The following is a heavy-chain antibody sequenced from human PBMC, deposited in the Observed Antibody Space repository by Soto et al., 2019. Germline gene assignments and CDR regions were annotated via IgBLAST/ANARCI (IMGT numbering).Heavy chain of an antibody. J-gene: IGHJ4*01. D-gene: IGHD3-10*01. CDR1: GFTFGSYW. CDR2: ITMDASEK. CDR3: ARDSGYVSGVSVGHCLDY. V-gene: IGHV3-7*01. Sequence: EVQLVESGGGLVQPGGSLRLSCAASGFTFGSYWMSWVRQAPGKGLEWLAAITMDASEKKYVDSVKGRFTMSRDNAKNSVDWEMNSLRAEDAGVYYCARDSGYVSGVSVGHCLDYWGHGTLVPVS.